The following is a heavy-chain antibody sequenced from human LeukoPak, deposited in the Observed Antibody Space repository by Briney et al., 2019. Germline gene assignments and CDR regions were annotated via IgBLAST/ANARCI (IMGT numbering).Heavy chain of an antibody. CDR3: ARVGMRYYDSSGYSPYWFDP. Sequence: SETLSLTCTVSGGSISSYYWSWIRQPPGKGLEWIGYIYYSGSTNYNPSLKSRVTISVDTSKNQFSLKLSSVTAADTAVYYCARVGMRYYDSSGYSPYWFDPWGQGTLVTVSS. CDR2: IYYSGST. CDR1: GGSISSYY. V-gene: IGHV4-59*01. D-gene: IGHD3-22*01. J-gene: IGHJ5*02.